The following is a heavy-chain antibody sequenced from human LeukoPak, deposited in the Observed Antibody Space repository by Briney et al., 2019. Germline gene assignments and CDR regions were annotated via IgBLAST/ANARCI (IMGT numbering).Heavy chain of an antibody. CDR2: IKQDGSEK. CDR3: ARTYSSPYFDY. Sequence: GGSLRLSCAASGFTFSSYWMSWVRQAPGKGLEWVANIKQDGSEKYYVDSVKGRFTISRDNAKNSLYLQMNSLSAEDTAVYYCARTYSSPYFDYWGQGTLVTVSS. CDR1: GFTFSSYW. D-gene: IGHD6-19*01. J-gene: IGHJ4*02. V-gene: IGHV3-7*01.